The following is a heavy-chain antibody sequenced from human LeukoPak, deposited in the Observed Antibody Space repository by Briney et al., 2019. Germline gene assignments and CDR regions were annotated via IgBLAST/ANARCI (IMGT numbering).Heavy chain of an antibody. V-gene: IGHV3-30*04. CDR1: GFTFSNYA. CDR2: IFYDGTIQ. Sequence: PGGSLRLSCAASGFTFSNYAMHWVRQAPGKGLEWVAVIFYDGTIQYYADSVKGRFTISRDNSKNTLYLQMNSLRVEDTALYYCARDLKTIVGPIWGNFYYCIDVWGQGTTVTVSS. D-gene: IGHD1-26*01. J-gene: IGHJ6*02. CDR3: ARDLKTIVGPIWGNFYYCIDV.